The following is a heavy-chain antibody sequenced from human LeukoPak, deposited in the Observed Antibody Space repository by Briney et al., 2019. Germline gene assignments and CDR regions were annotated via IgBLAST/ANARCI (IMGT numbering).Heavy chain of an antibody. J-gene: IGHJ4*02. V-gene: IGHV3-23*01. D-gene: IGHD2-15*01. CDR2: ISGSGGST. Sequence: GGSLRLSCAPSGFTFSCYAMSWVRRAPGKGLERVSAISGSGGSTYYADSVKGRFTISRDNSKNTLYLQMNSLRAEDTAVYYCAKSSGLLPYYFDYWGQGTLVTVSS. CDR1: GFTFSCYA. CDR3: AKSSGLLPYYFDY.